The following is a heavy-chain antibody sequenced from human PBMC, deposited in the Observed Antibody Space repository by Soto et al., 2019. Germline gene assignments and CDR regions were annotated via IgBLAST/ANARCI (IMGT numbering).Heavy chain of an antibody. D-gene: IGHD3-3*01. CDR2: ISSSGSTI. J-gene: IGHJ6*02. CDR1: GFTFSDYY. CDR3: ARVIRPIFGVVIAYYYGMDV. V-gene: IGHV3-11*01. Sequence: PGGSLRLSCAASGFTFSDYYMSWIRQAPGKGLEWVSYISSSGSTIYYADSVKGRFTISRDNAKNSLYLQMNSLRAEDTAVYYCARVIRPIFGVVIAYYYGMDVWGQGTTVTVSS.